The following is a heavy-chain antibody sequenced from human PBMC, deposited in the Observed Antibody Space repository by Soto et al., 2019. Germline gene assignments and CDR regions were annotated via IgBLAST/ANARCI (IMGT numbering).Heavy chain of an antibody. CDR3: ATDRGSAHFDY. Sequence: VRLVESGGGVVQPGRSLRLSCAASGFTFTTYGMHWVRQAPGKGLEWVAVIWADGSTTKYADSVKGRFTISKDNSKYMLYLEMNGLRAEDTAVYFCATDRGSAHFDYWGQGTLVTVSS. V-gene: IGHV3-33*01. CDR1: GFTFTTYG. D-gene: IGHD3-10*01. J-gene: IGHJ4*02. CDR2: IWADGSTT.